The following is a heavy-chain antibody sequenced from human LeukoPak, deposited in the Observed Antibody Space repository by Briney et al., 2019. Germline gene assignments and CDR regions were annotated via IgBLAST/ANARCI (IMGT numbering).Heavy chain of an antibody. CDR2: IKQDGSED. V-gene: IGHV3-7*01. CDR3: ARERYSSSWYHNYYYGMDV. D-gene: IGHD6-13*01. J-gene: IGHJ6*02. Sequence: GGCLRLSRAASGFTFSSYWMSWVGQAPGKGLEGVANIKQDGSEDYYVDCVKGRFTISRDNAKTTLYLQMNSLRAEDTAVYYCARERYSSSWYHNYYYGMDVWGQGTTVTVSS. CDR1: GFTFSSYW.